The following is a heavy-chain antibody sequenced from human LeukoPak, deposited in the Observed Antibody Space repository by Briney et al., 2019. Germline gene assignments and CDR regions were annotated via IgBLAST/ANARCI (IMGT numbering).Heavy chain of an antibody. CDR1: GFTFDDYA. CDR2: ISWNSGYI. V-gene: IGHV3-9*01. Sequence: GGSLRLSCAASGFTFDDYAMHWVRQTPGKGLEWLSIISWNSGYIGYADSVKGRFTVSRDNAENSVYLQMNSLRPEDTAFYFCAKVRGTYSSGFFFDSWGQGTLVTVSS. J-gene: IGHJ4*02. D-gene: IGHD6-19*01. CDR3: AKVRGTYSSGFFFDS.